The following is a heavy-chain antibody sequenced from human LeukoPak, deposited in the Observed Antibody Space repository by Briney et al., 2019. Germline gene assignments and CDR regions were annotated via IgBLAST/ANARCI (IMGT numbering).Heavy chain of an antibody. V-gene: IGHV5-51*01. CDR2: IYPGDSDT. CDR3: AITRDLSSSSYFDY. CDR1: GYSFTTYW. J-gene: IGHJ4*02. D-gene: IGHD6-6*01. Sequence: GESLQISCQGSGYSFTTYWIGWVRQMPGKGLEWMGIIYPGDSDTRYSPSFRGQVAISADKSISSAYLQWSSLGASDTAMYYCAITRDLSSSSYFDYWGQGTLVTVSS.